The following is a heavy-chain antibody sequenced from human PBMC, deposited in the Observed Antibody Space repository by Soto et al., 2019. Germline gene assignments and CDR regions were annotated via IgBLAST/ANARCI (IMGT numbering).Heavy chain of an antibody. V-gene: IGHV6-1*01. CDR2: TYYRSKWYN. CDR1: GDSVSSNSAA. D-gene: IGHD2-2*01. J-gene: IGHJ6*02. CDR3: ARAWEEVVPAAIAYYFYCLDV. Sequence: QTLSLTCAISGDSVSSNSAAWNWIRQSPSRGLEWLGRTYYRSKWYNDYAVSVKSRITINPDTSKNQFSLQLNSVTPEDTAVYYCARAWEEVVPAAIAYYFYCLDVWGQGTTVTVSS.